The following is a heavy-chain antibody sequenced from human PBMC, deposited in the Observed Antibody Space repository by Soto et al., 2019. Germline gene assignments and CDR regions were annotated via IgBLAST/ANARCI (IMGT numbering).Heavy chain of an antibody. CDR2: ISVYNGNT. Sequence: QVQLVQSGAEVKKPGASVKVSCKTSGYTFTSYHISWVRQAPGQGLDWMGWISVYNGNTNYAQKLQGRYTMTTDTATSTAYTELRSLRSDNTAVYYGARDTPPMDVWGQGTTGSVSS. V-gene: IGHV1-18*01. CDR3: ARDTPPMDV. CDR1: GYTFTSYH. J-gene: IGHJ6*02.